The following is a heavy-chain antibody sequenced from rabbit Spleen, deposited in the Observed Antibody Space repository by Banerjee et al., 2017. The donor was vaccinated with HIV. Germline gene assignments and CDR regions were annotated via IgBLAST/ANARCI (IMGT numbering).Heavy chain of an antibody. D-gene: IGHD4-1*01. CDR1: ASGFSFSINYY. CDR2: MDTDDGNT. Sequence: QSLEESGGDLVKPGASLTLTCTASASGFSFSINYYICWVRQAPGKGLEWIGCMDTDDGNTYFASWAKGRFTISRTSSTTVTLQMTSLTAADTATYFCARGAATTRLNLWGPGTLVTVS. CDR3: ARGAATTRLNL. V-gene: IGHV1S40*01. J-gene: IGHJ3*01.